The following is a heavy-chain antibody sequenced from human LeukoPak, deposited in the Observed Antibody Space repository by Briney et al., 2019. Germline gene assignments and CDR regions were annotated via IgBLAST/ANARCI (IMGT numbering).Heavy chain of an antibody. D-gene: IGHD2-2*02. CDR1: GYTFTGYY. CDR3: ARVVPAAIRGWFDP. Sequence: ASVKVSCKASGYTFTGYYVHWVRQAPGQGLEWMGWINPNSGGTNYAQEFQGRVTMTRDTSISTAYMELSRLRSDDTAVYYCARVVPAAIRGWFDPWGQGTLVTVSS. CDR2: INPNSGGT. V-gene: IGHV1-2*02. J-gene: IGHJ5*02.